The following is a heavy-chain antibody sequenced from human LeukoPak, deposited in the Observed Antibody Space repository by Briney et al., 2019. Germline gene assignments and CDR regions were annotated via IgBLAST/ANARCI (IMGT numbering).Heavy chain of an antibody. Sequence: PGGSLRLSCAASGFTFSDYYMSWIRQAPGKGLEWVSYISSSGSTIYYADSVKGRFTISRDNAKNSLYLQMNSLRVEDTAVYYCARGVPSLVRAIGAFDIWGQGTMVTVSS. D-gene: IGHD3-10*01. J-gene: IGHJ3*02. CDR3: ARGVPSLVRAIGAFDI. CDR1: GFTFSDYY. V-gene: IGHV3-11*04. CDR2: ISSSGSTI.